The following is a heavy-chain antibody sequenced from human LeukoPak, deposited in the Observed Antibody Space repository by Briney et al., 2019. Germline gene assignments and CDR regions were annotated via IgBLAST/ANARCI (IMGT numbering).Heavy chain of an antibody. J-gene: IGHJ6*02. CDR2: IYYSGST. Sequence: SQTLSLTCAVSGGSISSGGYSWSWIRQPPGKGLEWIGYIYYSGSTNYNPSLKSRVTISVDTSKNQFSLKLSSVTAADTAVYYCARDNWNYGSSMDVWGQGTTVTVSS. CDR1: GGSISSGGYS. V-gene: IGHV4-61*08. CDR3: ARDNWNYGSSMDV. D-gene: IGHD1-7*01.